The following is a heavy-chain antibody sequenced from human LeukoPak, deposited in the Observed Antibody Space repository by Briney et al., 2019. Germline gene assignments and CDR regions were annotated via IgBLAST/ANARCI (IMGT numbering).Heavy chain of an antibody. CDR3: AKDRGYNSGWFGLDH. CDR1: GFTFSNYW. CDR2: ISQDGSGK. V-gene: IGHV3-7*03. Sequence: GGSLRLSCGASGFTFSNYWMSWVRQAPGKGLEWVINISQDGSGKNYADSVEGRFTISRDNAKNSLYLQMNSLRAEDTAVYYCAKDRGYNSGWFGLDHWGQGTLVTVSS. D-gene: IGHD6-19*01. J-gene: IGHJ4*02.